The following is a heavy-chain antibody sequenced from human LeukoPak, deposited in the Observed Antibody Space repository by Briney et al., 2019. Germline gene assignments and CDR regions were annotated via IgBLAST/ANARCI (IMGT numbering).Heavy chain of an antibody. CDR3: ARDKKSGESSEIDY. CDR2: ISGSVGST. V-gene: IGHV3-23*01. Sequence: PGGSLRLSCAASGFTFSSYAMSWGRHAPGEGPERGSPISGSVGSTYSAHSAKGRFTVSRDNAKNTLNLQMNSLRAEDTAVYYCARDKKSGESSEIDYWGQGALVTVSS. CDR1: GFTFSSYA. D-gene: IGHD3-10*01. J-gene: IGHJ4*02.